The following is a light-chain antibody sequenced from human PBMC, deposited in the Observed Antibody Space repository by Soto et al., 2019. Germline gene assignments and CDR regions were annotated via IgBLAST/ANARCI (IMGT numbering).Light chain of an antibody. Sequence: DIQMTQSPSSLSVSVGDRVTITCQASRYIGNYLNWYQQKPGKAPKLLINDASSLEMGVPSRFSGSGSGTDFSVTSSILQPEDIATYYCQQYHSPPITFGQGTRLKI. CDR3: QQYHSPPIT. J-gene: IGKJ5*01. CDR2: DAS. CDR1: RYIGNY. V-gene: IGKV1-33*01.